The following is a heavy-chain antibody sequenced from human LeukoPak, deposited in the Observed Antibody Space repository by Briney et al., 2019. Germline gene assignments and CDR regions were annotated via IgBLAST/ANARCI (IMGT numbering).Heavy chain of an antibody. V-gene: IGHV1-8*03. CDR1: GYTFTAYY. Sequence: ASVKVSCRASGYTFTAYYIHWVRQAPGQGLEWMGWMNPNSGNTGYAQKFQGRVTITRNTSISTAYMELSSLRSEDTAVYYCARGLGGNWGQGTLVTVSS. CDR3: ARGLGGN. J-gene: IGHJ4*02. CDR2: MNPNSGNT.